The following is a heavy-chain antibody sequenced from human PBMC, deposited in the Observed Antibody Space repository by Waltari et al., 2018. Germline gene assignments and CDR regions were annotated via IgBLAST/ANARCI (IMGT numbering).Heavy chain of an antibody. Sequence: EVQLLGSGGGLVQPGGSLRLACVASGFAFTTIAVRWVRQAPGKGPEWVSAISGGGENTYYADSVRGRFTIARDNSRNTLYLQKRSLRVEETAIYYCVREGAVVYPPDPNWFDSWGQGTLVTVSS. D-gene: IGHD2-15*01. CDR3: VREGAVVYPPDPNWFDS. J-gene: IGHJ5*01. CDR1: GFAFTTIA. CDR2: ISGGGENT. V-gene: IGHV3-23*01.